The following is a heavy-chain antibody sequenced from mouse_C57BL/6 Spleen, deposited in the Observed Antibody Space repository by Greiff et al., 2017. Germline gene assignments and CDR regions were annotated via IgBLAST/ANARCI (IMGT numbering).Heavy chain of an antibody. CDR2: IYPRSGNT. V-gene: IGHV1-81*01. Sequence: VQRVESGAELARPGASVKLSCKASGYTFTSYGISWVKQRTGQGLEWIGEIYPRSGNTYYNEKFKGKATLTADKSSSTAYMELRSLTSEDSAVYFCARTALDLYFDYWGQGTTLTVSS. CDR1: GYTFTSYG. J-gene: IGHJ2*01. D-gene: IGHD3-1*01. CDR3: ARTALDLYFDY.